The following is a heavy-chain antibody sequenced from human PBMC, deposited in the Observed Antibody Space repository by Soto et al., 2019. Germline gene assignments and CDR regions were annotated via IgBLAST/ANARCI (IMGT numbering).Heavy chain of an antibody. J-gene: IGHJ6*02. D-gene: IGHD1-26*01. CDR1: GFTFSSYA. V-gene: IGHV3-23*01. Sequence: GGSLRLSCAASGFTFSSYAMSWVRQAPGKGLEWVSAISGSGGSTYYADSVKGRFTISRDNSKNTLYLQMNSLRAEDTAVYYCAKDWGGATYYYYYGMDGWGQGTTVTVSS. CDR2: ISGSGGST. CDR3: AKDWGGATYYYYYGMDG.